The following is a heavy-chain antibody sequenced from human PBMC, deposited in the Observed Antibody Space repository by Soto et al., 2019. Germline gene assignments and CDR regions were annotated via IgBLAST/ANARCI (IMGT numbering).Heavy chain of an antibody. J-gene: IGHJ4*02. CDR1: GYTFTGYY. V-gene: IGHV1-2*04. Sequence: QVQLVQSGAEVKKPGASVKVSCKASGYTFTGYYMHWVRQAPGQGLEWMGWINPNSGGTNYAQKFQGWVTMTRDTAISTAYMELSRLRSDVTDVYYCARGPTYYDFWSGSSESFDYWGQGTLVTVSS. CDR3: ARGPTYYDFWSGSSESFDY. CDR2: INPNSGGT. D-gene: IGHD3-3*01.